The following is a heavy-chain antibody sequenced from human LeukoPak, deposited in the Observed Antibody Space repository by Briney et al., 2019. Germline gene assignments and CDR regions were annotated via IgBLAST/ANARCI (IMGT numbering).Heavy chain of an antibody. CDR3: ARGYYGDPVAFDY. D-gene: IGHD3-10*01. CDR2: ITTGVSTT. Sequence: PGGSLRLSCAASGFTFTSYNMHWVRQVSGKGLVWVSRITTGVSTTMYADSVKGRFTISRDNAKNTVHLQMSSLRAKDTAIYYCARGYYGDPVAFDYWGQGTLVTVSS. J-gene: IGHJ4*02. CDR1: GFTFTSYN. V-gene: IGHV3-74*03.